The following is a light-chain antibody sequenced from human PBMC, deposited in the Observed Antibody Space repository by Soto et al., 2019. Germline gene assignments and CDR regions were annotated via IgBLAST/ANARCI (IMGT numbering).Light chain of an antibody. CDR1: QSVSSY. V-gene: IGKV3D-15*01. CDR3: QQYNNWPPRIT. Sequence: EIVLTQSPGTLSLSPGERATLSCRASQSVSSYLAWYQQKPGQAPRLLIYDASNRATGIPDRFSGSGSGTEFTLTISSLQSEDLGLYYCQQYNNWPPRITFGQGTRLEIK. J-gene: IGKJ5*01. CDR2: DAS.